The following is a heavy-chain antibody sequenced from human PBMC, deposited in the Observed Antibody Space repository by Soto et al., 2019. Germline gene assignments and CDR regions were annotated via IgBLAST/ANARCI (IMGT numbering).Heavy chain of an antibody. CDR2: INPGIGST. CDR1: GYFFTSYS. Sequence: ASVKVSCKASGYFFTSYSMHWVRQAPGQGLEWMGRINPGIGSTSHAQKFQGRVTMTRNTSISTAYMELSSLRSEDTAVYYCARDDYYDSRKALDYWGQGTLVTVSS. J-gene: IGHJ4*02. CDR3: ARDDYYDSRKALDY. V-gene: IGHV1-46*01. D-gene: IGHD3-22*01.